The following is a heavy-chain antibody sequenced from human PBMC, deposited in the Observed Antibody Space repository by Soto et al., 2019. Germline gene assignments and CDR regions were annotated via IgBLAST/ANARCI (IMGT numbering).Heavy chain of an antibody. J-gene: IGHJ4*02. V-gene: IGHV4-38-2*01. Sequence: SETLSLTCAVSGYSISSGYYWGWIRQPPGKGLEWIGSIYHSGSTYYNPSLKSRVTISVDTSKNQFSLKLSSVTAADTAVYYCARGSPITMVRGVIISRRPFDYWGQGTLVTVSS. CDR1: GYSISSGYY. CDR2: IYHSGST. CDR3: ARGSPITMVRGVIISRRPFDY. D-gene: IGHD3-10*01.